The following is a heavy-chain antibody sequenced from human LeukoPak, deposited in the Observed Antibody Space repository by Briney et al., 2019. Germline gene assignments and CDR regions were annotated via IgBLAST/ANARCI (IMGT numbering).Heavy chain of an antibody. Sequence: PGGSLRLSCAASGFTVSSNYMSWVRQAPGKGLEWVSVIYSGGSTYYADSVKGRFTISRDNSKNTLYLQMNSLRAEDTAVYYCARGYYYGSGSYAGWAAFDYWGQGTLVTVSS. J-gene: IGHJ4*02. CDR2: IYSGGST. CDR1: GFTVSSNY. D-gene: IGHD3-10*01. CDR3: ARGYYYGSGSYAGWAAFDY. V-gene: IGHV3-66*01.